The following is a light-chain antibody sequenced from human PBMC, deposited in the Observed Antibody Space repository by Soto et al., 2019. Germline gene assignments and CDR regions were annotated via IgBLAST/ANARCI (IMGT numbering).Light chain of an antibody. V-gene: IGKV3-11*01. J-gene: IGKJ3*01. Sequence: EIVLTQSPATLSLSPGERATLSCRASQSLTTYLAWYQQKPGQAPRLLIYDASHRATGIPARFSGSGSGTDFALTISSLEPEDFAVYYCQQRSNWPGTFGPGNKVDIK. CDR1: QSLTTY. CDR3: QQRSNWPGT. CDR2: DAS.